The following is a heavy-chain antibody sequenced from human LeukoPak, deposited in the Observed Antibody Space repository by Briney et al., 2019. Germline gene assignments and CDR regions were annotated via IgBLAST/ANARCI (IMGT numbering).Heavy chain of an antibody. D-gene: IGHD2-15*01. Sequence: SVKVSCKASGGTFSSYAISWVRQAPGQGLEWMGRIIPIFGTANYAQKFQGRVTITTDESTSTAYMELRSLRSDDTAVYYCARVQGYCSGGSCYHYYFDYWGQGTLVTVSS. CDR2: IIPIFGTA. J-gene: IGHJ4*02. CDR1: GGTFSSYA. V-gene: IGHV1-69*05. CDR3: ARVQGYCSGGSCYHYYFDY.